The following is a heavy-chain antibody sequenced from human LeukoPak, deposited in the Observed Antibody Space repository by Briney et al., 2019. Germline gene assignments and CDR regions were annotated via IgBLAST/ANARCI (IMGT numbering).Heavy chain of an antibody. Sequence: SETLSLTCTVSGGSISSYYWSWIRQPPGKGLEWIGEINHSGSTNYNPSLKSRVTITVDTSKNQFSLKLSSVTAADTAVYYCSREDTAMGQPFDPWGQGTLVTVSS. CDR1: GGSISSYY. J-gene: IGHJ5*02. CDR2: INHSGST. CDR3: SREDTAMGQPFDP. D-gene: IGHD5-18*01. V-gene: IGHV4-34*01.